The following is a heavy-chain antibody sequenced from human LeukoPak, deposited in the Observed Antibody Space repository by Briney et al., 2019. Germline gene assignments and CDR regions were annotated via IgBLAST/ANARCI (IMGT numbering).Heavy chain of an antibody. J-gene: IGHJ3*02. CDR1: GYTFTGYY. CDR3: ARGGFSGGSWGGAFDI. Sequence: GASVKVSCKASGYTFTGYYMHWVRQAPGQGLEWMGWINPNSGGTNYAQKFQGRVTMTRDTSISTAYMELSRLRSDDTAVYYCARGGFSGGSWGGAFDIWGQGTMVTVSS. D-gene: IGHD2-15*01. V-gene: IGHV1-2*02. CDR2: INPNSGGT.